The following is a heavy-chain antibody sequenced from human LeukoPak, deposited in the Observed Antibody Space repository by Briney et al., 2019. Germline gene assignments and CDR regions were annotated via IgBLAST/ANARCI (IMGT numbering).Heavy chain of an antibody. CDR2: TNWNGDTT. V-gene: IGHV3-20*04. CDR3: ARQTRGCVYYFDY. Sequence: GGSLRLSCAASGFPFQDSGLSWVRQAPGKGLEWISGTNWNGDTTVYADSVKGRFTISRDNAKNSLYLQMSSLRADDTAFYYCARQTRGCVYYFDYWGQGTLVTVSS. D-gene: IGHD5/OR15-5a*01. CDR1: GFPFQDSG. J-gene: IGHJ4*02.